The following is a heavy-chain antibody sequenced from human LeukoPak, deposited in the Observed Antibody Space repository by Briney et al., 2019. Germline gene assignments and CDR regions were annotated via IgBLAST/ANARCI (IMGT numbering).Heavy chain of an antibody. V-gene: IGHV4-38-2*02. J-gene: IGHJ4*02. Sequence: TASETLSLTCTVSGYSITSAYYWGWIRQPPGKGLEWIGSFFLKGSTYYNPSLKSRVTISVDTSKNQFSLTLSSVTAADTAVYYCARVARCTSCFDVDYWGREPWSPSPQ. CDR3: ARVARCTSCFDVDY. CDR1: GYSITSAYY. D-gene: IGHD2-2*01. CDR2: FFLKGST.